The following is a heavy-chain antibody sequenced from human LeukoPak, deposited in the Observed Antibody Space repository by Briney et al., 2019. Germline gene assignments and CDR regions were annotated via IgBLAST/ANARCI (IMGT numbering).Heavy chain of an antibody. V-gene: IGHV3-30*02. D-gene: IGHD2-2*01. Sequence: PGGSLRLSCAASGFTFSSYGMHWVRQAPGKGLEWVAFIRYDGSNKYYADSVKGRFTISRDNSKNTLYLQMNSLRAEDTAVYYCASTAWVPAARYSQGDVDYWGQGTLVTVSS. CDR2: IRYDGSNK. CDR3: ASTAWVPAARYSQGDVDY. J-gene: IGHJ4*02. CDR1: GFTFSSYG.